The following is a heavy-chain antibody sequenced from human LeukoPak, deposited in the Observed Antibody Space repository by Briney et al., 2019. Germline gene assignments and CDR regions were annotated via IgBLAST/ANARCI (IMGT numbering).Heavy chain of an antibody. CDR3: AENPSSGWPYYSDY. J-gene: IGHJ4*02. Sequence: TGGSLRLSCAASGFTFSSYGMHWVRQAPGKGLEWVAVIWYDGGNKYYADSVKGRFTISRDNSKNTLYLQMNSLRAEDTAVYYCAENPSSGWPYYSDYWGQGTLVTVSS. CDR1: GFTFSSYG. D-gene: IGHD6-19*01. V-gene: IGHV3-33*06. CDR2: IWYDGGNK.